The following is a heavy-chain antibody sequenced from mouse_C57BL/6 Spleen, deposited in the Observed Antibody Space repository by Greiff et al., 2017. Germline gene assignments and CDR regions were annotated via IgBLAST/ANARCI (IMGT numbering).Heavy chain of an antibody. D-gene: IGHD1-1*01. J-gene: IGHJ4*01. CDR2: INPNNGGT. CDR1: RYTFTDYN. CDR3: ARSSPYAMDY. Sequence: VQLQQSGPELVKPGASVKIPCKASRYTFTDYNMDWVKQSHGKSLEWIGDINPNNGGTIYNQKFKGKATLTVDKSSSTAYMELRSLTSEDTAVYYCARSSPYAMDYWGQGTSVTVSS. V-gene: IGHV1-18*01.